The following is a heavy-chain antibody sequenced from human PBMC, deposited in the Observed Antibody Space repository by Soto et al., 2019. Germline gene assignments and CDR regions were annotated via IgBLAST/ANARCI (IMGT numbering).Heavy chain of an antibody. CDR2: TYYRSKWYN. CDR1: GDSVASNSAA. D-gene: IGHD1-7*01. Sequence: PSQTLSITCAISGDSVASNSAAWNWIRQSPSRGLEWLGRTYYRSKWYNDYAVSVKSRITINPDTSKNQFSLQLNSVTPEDTAVYFCAKGPYNWNWDAFYIWGQGTMVTVSS. CDR3: AKGPYNWNWDAFYI. V-gene: IGHV6-1*01. J-gene: IGHJ3*02.